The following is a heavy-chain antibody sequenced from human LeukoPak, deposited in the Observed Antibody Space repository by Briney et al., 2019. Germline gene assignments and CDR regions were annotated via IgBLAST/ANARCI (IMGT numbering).Heavy chain of an antibody. D-gene: IGHD3-10*01. V-gene: IGHV3-11*01. CDR1: GITFTDHY. CDR3: AQTKSEPTYGQHHGLDN. CDR2: ISTSGRTI. J-gene: IGHJ4*02. Sequence: GGSLRLSCAASGITFTDHYMNWIRQAPGKGLEWLSYISTSGRTIAYADSVKGRFTISRDNAKNSLYLQMNSLRADDTAVYYCAQTKSEPTYGQHHGLDNWGQGTLVTVSS.